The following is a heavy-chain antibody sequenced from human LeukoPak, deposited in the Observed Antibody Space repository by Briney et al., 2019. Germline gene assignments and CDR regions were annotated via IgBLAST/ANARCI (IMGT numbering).Heavy chain of an antibody. CDR2: INYSGRT. Sequence: SETLSLTCTVAVGSISRFYWSWIRQPPGKGLDWIGYINYSGRTNYNPSLKSRVTISVDTSKNQLSLKLSSVNAADTAVYYCARQLGSTDWFDPWGQGTLVTVSS. J-gene: IGHJ5*02. CDR1: VGSISRFY. D-gene: IGHD1-1*01. CDR3: ARQLGSTDWFDP. V-gene: IGHV4-59*12.